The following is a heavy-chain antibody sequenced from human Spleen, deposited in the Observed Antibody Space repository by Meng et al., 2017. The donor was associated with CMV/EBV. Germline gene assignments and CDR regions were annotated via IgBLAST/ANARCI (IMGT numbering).Heavy chain of an antibody. Sequence: FHTFAISWVRQAPGQGLEWMGGFIPVFGAPDYAQKFQDRLTITTDESTSSAYMELSSLRFEDTAVYFCARGPKIPLGGVNLWPLEHWGQGSLVTV. D-gene: IGHD3-16*01. CDR1: FHTFA. V-gene: IGHV1-69*05. CDR3: ARGPKIPLGGVNLWPLEH. J-gene: IGHJ4*02. CDR2: FIPVFGAP.